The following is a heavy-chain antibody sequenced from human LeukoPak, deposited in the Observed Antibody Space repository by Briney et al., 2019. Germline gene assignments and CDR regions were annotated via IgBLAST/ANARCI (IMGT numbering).Heavy chain of an antibody. V-gene: IGHV4-61*03. CDR3: ARAPYYYDSGGYWSKPRYFDY. J-gene: IGHJ4*02. D-gene: IGHD3-22*01. CDR2: IYDSGSA. CDR1: GGDITTSIRSIGSYY. Sequence: PSETLSLTCSVSGGDITTSIRSIGSYYWSWLRQPPGKGLEWISYIYDSGSANYNPSLKSRVTISVDMPKNHFSLKLTSVTAADTAIHYCARAPYYYDSGGYWSKPRYFDYWGQGIPVTVSS.